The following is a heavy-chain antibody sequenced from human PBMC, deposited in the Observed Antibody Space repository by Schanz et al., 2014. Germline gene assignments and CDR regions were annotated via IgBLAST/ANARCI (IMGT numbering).Heavy chain of an antibody. CDR3: ARTGYDPSXTH. D-gene: IGHD5-12*01. J-gene: IGHJ4*02. V-gene: IGHV1-69*02. CDR1: GDTFRSYT. Sequence: QVQLVQSGAEVKKPGSSVKVSCKASGDTFRSYTINWVRHAPGQGLEWMGRIIPITGITNYAQKFQGRVTFTADKSTSTAFLEVNSLRSEDTAVYYCARTGYDPSXTHWGQGTLXXVSS. CDR2: IIPITGIT.